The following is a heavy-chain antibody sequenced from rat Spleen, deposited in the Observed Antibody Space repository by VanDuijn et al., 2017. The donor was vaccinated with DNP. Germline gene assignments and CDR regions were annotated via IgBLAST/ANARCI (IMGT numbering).Heavy chain of an antibody. D-gene: IGHD4-3*01. CDR2: IGSAAYAP. CDR3: VRWNSGHFDY. CDR1: GFTFSDYH. Sequence: EVQLVESGGGLVQPGRSLKLSCAVSGFTFSDYHMAWVRQAPAKGLEWVAYIGSAAYAPYYGDSVKGRFTISRDNAKSTLYLQMNSLRSEDMATYYCVRWNSGHFDYWGQGVMVTVSS. J-gene: IGHJ2*01. V-gene: IGHV5-22*01.